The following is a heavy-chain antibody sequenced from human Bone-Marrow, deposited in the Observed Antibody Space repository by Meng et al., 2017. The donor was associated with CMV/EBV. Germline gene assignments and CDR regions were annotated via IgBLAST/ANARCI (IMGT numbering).Heavy chain of an antibody. V-gene: IGHV3-30*02. J-gene: IGHJ4*02. Sequence: GGSLRLSCAASGFIFSSYSMHWFRQAPGKGPQWVAFIRYDGGNSLYADSVRGRFTISRDNSKNTLHLQMNSLRVEDTGVYYCAYYSSSGYYFDFWGQGTLVTVSS. D-gene: IGHD6-13*01. CDR2: IRYDGGNS. CDR3: AYYSSSGYYFDF. CDR1: GFIFSSYS.